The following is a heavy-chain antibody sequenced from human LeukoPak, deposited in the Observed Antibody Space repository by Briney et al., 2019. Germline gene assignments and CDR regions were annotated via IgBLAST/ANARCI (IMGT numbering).Heavy chain of an antibody. Sequence: SETLSLTCTVSGGSLSNYYWSWIRLPPGKGLEWIGYIYYSGSTYYNPSLKSRVTISVDTSKNQFSLKLSSVTAADTAVYYCARDPTGYSPNFDYWGQGTLVTVSS. CDR2: IYYSGST. CDR1: GGSLSNYY. V-gene: IGHV4-59*12. J-gene: IGHJ4*02. CDR3: ARDPTGYSPNFDY. D-gene: IGHD3-9*01.